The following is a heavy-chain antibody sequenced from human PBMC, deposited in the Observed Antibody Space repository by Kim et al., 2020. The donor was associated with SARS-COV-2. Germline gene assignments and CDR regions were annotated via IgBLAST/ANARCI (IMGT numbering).Heavy chain of an antibody. D-gene: IGHD6-19*01. J-gene: IGHJ6*02. CDR2: IIPIFGTA. Sequence: SVKVSCKASGGTFSSYAISWVRQAPGQGLEWMGGIIPIFGTANYAQKFQGRVTITADESTSTAYMELSSLRSEDTAVYYCARASRQWLTGSSVGPRTIPDYYYGMDVWGQGTTVTVSS. V-gene: IGHV1-69*13. CDR1: GGTFSSYA. CDR3: ARASRQWLTGSSVGPRTIPDYYYGMDV.